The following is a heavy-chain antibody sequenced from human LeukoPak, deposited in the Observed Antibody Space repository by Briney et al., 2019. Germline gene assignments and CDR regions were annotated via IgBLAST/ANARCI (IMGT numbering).Heavy chain of an antibody. V-gene: IGHV3-23*01. CDR2: ISGSGGST. CDR1: GFTFSSYG. CDR3: ARHSPERYSYGYYFDY. D-gene: IGHD5-18*01. J-gene: IGHJ4*02. Sequence: PGGSLRLSCTVSGFTFSSYGMSWIRQAPGKGLEWVSAISGSGGSTYYADSVKGRFTISRDNSKNTLYLQMNSLRAEDTAVYYCARHSPERYSYGYYFDYWGQGTLVTVSS.